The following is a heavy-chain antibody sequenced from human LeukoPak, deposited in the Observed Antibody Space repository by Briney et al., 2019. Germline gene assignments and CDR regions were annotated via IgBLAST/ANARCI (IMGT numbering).Heavy chain of an antibody. D-gene: IGHD5-18*01. V-gene: IGHV4-34*01. CDR3: ARARGYSYGQTNWFDP. CDR2: INHSGST. J-gene: IGHJ5*02. CDR1: GGSFSGYY. Sequence: PSETLSLTCAVYGGSFSGYYWSWIRQPPGKGLEWIGEINHSGSTNYNPSLKSRVTISVDTSKNQFSLKLSSVTAADTAVYYCARARGYSYGQTNWFDPWGQGTQVTVSS.